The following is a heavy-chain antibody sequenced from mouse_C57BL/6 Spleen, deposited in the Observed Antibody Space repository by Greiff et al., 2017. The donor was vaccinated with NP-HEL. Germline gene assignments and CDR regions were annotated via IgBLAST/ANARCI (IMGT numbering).Heavy chain of an antibody. D-gene: IGHD2-4*01. CDR2: ISYDGSN. J-gene: IGHJ2*01. Sequence: EVKLMESGPGLVKPSQSLSLTCSVTGYSITSGYYWNWIRQFPGNKLEWMGYISYDGSNNYNPSLKNRIPITRDTSKNQFFLKLNSVTTEDTATYYCAREDDYDAGFDYWGQGTTLTVSS. CDR1: GYSITSGYY. CDR3: AREDDYDAGFDY. V-gene: IGHV3-6*01.